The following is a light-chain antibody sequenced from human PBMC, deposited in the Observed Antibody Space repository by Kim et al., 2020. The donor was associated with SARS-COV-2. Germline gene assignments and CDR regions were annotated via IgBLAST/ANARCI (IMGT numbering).Light chain of an antibody. CDR2: QDT. Sequence: SVSPGQTATITCSGHKLADKYVFWYQQKSGQSPVLVIYQDTKRPARIPERFSGSSSGHTASLTISGTQAMDEAEYYCQAWDSSTAVFGGGTQLTVL. CDR3: QAWDSSTAV. J-gene: IGLJ3*02. CDR1: KLADKY. V-gene: IGLV3-1*01.